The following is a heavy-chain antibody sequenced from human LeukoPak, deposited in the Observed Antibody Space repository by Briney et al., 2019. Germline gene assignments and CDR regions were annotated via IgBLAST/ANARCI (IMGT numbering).Heavy chain of an antibody. V-gene: IGHV3-30*03. J-gene: IGHJ4*02. CDR1: GFTFSSYG. CDR2: ISYDGSNK. D-gene: IGHD2-2*01. Sequence: GRSLRLSCAASGFTFSSYGMHWVRQAPGKGLEWVAVISYDGSNKYYADSVKGRFTISRDNSKNTLYLQMNSLRAEDTAVYYCARVAFFCSSTSCSSFFDYWGQGTLVTVSS. CDR3: ARVAFFCSSTSCSSFFDY.